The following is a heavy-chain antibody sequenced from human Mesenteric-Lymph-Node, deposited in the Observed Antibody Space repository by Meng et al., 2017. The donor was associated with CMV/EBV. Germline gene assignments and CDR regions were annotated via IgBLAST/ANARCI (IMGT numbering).Heavy chain of an antibody. CDR3: ARDQCRISATAGDYGMDL. CDR1: GFTFSGYW. D-gene: IGHD6-13*01. Sequence: GESLKISCAASGFTFSGYWMNWVRQAPGKGLEWVANINKDGNERYYVESVKGRFTISRDNAKNSLYLQINSLRVDDTAVYYCARDQCRISATAGDYGMDLWGQGTTVTVSS. J-gene: IGHJ6*02. CDR2: INKDGNER. V-gene: IGHV3-7*01.